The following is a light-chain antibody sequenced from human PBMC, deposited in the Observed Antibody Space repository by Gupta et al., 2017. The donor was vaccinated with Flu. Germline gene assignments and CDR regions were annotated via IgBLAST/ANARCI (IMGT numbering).Light chain of an antibody. CDR1: QYIDNW. CDR3: QQADSFPRT. Sequence: PSSMSASVGDRVTTACRASQYIDNWLAWYQQKPGKPPKLLIFGATNLRGEVPSRFSGSGSGTEFSLTISRRQSEDFATYYCQQADSFPRTFGQGTKVDI. V-gene: IGKV1-12*01. CDR2: GAT. J-gene: IGKJ1*01.